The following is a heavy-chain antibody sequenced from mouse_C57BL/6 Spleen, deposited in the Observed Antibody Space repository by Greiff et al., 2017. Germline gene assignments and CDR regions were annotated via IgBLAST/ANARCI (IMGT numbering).Heavy chain of an antibody. CDR1: GYSIPSGYY. D-gene: IGHD2-5*01. V-gene: IGHV3-6*01. CDR2: ISYDGSN. Sequence: EVQLVESGPGLVKPSQSLSLTCSVTGYSIPSGYYWNWLRQFPGNKLDWMGSISYDGSNNYNPSLKNRISITRDTSKNQFFLKLNSVTTEDTATYYCARDDSNYPWCAYWGQGTLVTVSA. CDR3: ARDDSNYPWCAY. J-gene: IGHJ3*01.